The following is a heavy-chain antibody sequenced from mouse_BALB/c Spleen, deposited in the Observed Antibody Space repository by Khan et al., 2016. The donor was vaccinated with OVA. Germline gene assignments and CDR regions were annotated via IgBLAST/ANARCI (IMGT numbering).Heavy chain of an antibody. J-gene: IGHJ3*01. CDR3: ARGYFGNYEFAY. CDR1: GYTFTNYW. V-gene: IGHV1S132*01. Sequence: VQLQESGAELVKPGASVKLSCKTSGYTFTNYWIQWVKQRPGQGLGWIGQIFPGTGTTYYNENFKAKATLTLDTSSSTAYMQLSSLTSEDSAVYFCARGYFGNYEFAYWGQGTLVTVSA. D-gene: IGHD2-1*01. CDR2: IFPGTGTT.